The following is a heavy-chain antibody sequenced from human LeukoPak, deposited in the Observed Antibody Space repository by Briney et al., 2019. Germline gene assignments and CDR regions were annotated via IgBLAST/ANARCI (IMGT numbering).Heavy chain of an antibody. D-gene: IGHD1-7*01. Sequence: GGSLRLSCAASGFTFDDYAIHWVRQAPGKGLEWVSGISWNSGSIGYADSVKGRFTISRDNAKNSLYLQMNSLRAEDTALYYCAKDISASITGTKYWGQGTLVTVSS. CDR2: ISWNSGSI. V-gene: IGHV3-9*01. CDR1: GFTFDDYA. CDR3: AKDISASITGTKY. J-gene: IGHJ4*02.